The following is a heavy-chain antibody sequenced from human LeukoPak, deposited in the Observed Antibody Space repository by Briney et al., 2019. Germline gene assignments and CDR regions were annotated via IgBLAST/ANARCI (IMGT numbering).Heavy chain of an antibody. Sequence: GGSLRLSCAASGFTFSSYAMSWVRQAPGKGLEWVSAISGSGGSTYYADSVKGRFTISRDNSKNTLYLQMNSLRAEDTAVYYCAKDREKVIAAAGFNWLDPWGQGTLVTVSS. CDR1: GFTFSSYA. CDR3: AKDREKVIAAAGFNWLDP. J-gene: IGHJ5*02. V-gene: IGHV3-23*01. D-gene: IGHD6-13*01. CDR2: ISGSGGST.